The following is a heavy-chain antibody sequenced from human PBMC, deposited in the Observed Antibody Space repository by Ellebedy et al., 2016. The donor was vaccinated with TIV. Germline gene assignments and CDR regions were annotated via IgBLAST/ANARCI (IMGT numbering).Heavy chain of an antibody. CDR2: IRSKAYGGTT. D-gene: IGHD3-10*01. CDR3: TRDQLLWFGELGPISAFDI. CDR1: GFTFGDYA. Sequence: GGSLRLSCTASGFTFGDYAMSWFRQAPGKGLEWVGFIRSKAYGGTTEYAASVKGRFTISRDDSKSIAYLQMNSLKTEDTAVYYCTRDQLLWFGELGPISAFDIWGQGTMVTVSS. J-gene: IGHJ3*02. V-gene: IGHV3-49*03.